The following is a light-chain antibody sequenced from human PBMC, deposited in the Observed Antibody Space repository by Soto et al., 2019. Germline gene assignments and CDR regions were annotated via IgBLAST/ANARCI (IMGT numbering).Light chain of an antibody. V-gene: IGKV1-5*01. CDR1: QSISSW. CDR3: QQYNSYSCT. Sequence: DIQMTQSPSTLSASVGDRVTITCRASQSISSWLAWYQQKPGKAPKLLIYDASSLESGVPSRFSGSGSGTEFTLTISSLQPDDFATYYCQQYNSYSCTFGQGTKLDIK. CDR2: DAS. J-gene: IGKJ1*01.